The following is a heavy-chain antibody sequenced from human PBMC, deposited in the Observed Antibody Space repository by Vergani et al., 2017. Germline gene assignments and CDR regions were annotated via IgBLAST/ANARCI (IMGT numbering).Heavy chain of an antibody. V-gene: IGHV4-59*01. CDR3: ARGKYDFWSGTPGGYYYYMDV. Sequence: QVQLQESGPGLVKPSETLSLTCTVSGGSISSYYWSWIRQPPGKGLEWIGYIYYSGSTNYNHSLKSRVTISVDTSKNQFSLKRSSVTAADTAVYYCARGKYDFWSGTPGGYYYYMDVWGKGTTVTVSS. D-gene: IGHD3-3*01. J-gene: IGHJ6*03. CDR2: IYYSGST. CDR1: GGSISSYY.